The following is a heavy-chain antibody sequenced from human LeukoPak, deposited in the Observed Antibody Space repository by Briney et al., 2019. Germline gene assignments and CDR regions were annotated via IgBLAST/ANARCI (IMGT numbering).Heavy chain of an antibody. D-gene: IGHD3-22*01. CDR3: ARDRYYYDSSGYYVFDY. CDR2: VYYSGTT. V-gene: IGHV4-39*07. J-gene: IGHJ4*02. CDR1: GGSISSSSRY. Sequence: SETLSLTCTVSGGSISSSSRYWGWIRQSPGKGLEWIGSVYYSGTTYYNPSLKSRVTISVDTSKNQFSLKLSSVTAADTAVYYCARDRYYYDSSGYYVFDYWGQGTLVTVSS.